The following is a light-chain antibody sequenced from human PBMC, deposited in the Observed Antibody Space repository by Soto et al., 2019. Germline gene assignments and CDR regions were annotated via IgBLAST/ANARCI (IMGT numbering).Light chain of an antibody. CDR3: LRRTNWGT. CDR1: QSVSSSY. Sequence: LKQRRGRLYLTSGGKANLSYRASQSVSSSYLAWYQQKLGQAPRLLIYGASTRATGIPDRFSGSGSWTDCTRPISRLEPEDIAVDSCLRRTNWGTLGQGTKVDIK. CDR2: GAS. J-gene: IGKJ1*01. V-gene: IGKV3D-20*02.